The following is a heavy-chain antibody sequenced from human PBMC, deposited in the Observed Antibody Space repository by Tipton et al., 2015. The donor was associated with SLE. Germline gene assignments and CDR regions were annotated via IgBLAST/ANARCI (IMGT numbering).Heavy chain of an antibody. CDR1: GFTFSSYS. V-gene: IGHV3-21*01. CDR3: ASLGVIGAFDI. J-gene: IGHJ3*02. Sequence: SLRLSCAASGFTFSSYSMNWVRQAPGKGLEWVSSITSSSSYIYYADSVKGRFTISRDNAKNSLYLQMNSLRVEDTAVYYCASLGVIGAFDIWGQGTMVTVSS. D-gene: IGHD3-16*02. CDR2: ITSSSSYI.